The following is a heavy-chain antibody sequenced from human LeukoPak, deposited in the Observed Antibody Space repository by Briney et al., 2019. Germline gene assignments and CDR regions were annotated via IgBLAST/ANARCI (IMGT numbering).Heavy chain of an antibody. Sequence: GGSLRLSCAASGFNFSPYGMSWIRQAHGKGLEWVAGISGSGSDTYYADSVKGRFTISRDNFKNTVDLQMNSLRADDTAVYYCAKLGTYFYFDFWGRGTLVTVSS. J-gene: IGHJ2*01. CDR2: ISGSGSDT. CDR3: AKLGTYFYFDF. V-gene: IGHV3-23*01. CDR1: GFNFSPYG. D-gene: IGHD7-27*01.